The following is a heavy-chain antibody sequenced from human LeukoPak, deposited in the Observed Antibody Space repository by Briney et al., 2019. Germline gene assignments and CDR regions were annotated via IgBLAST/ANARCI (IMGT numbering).Heavy chain of an antibody. Sequence: ASLKVPCKASGYSFSNYYMHWVRQAPGQGLEWLGIINCSGGTTNYAQKFQGRVTLTRDTSTSTVYMELSSLRSGDTAVYYCARGIEVGGSFDYWGQGTLVIVSS. CDR3: ARGIEVGGSFDY. CDR2: INCSGGTT. CDR1: GYSFSNYY. D-gene: IGHD3-10*01. J-gene: IGHJ4*02. V-gene: IGHV1-46*01.